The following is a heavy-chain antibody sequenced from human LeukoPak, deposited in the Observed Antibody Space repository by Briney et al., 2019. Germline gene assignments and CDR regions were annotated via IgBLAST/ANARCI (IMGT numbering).Heavy chain of an antibody. V-gene: IGHV3-30*19. J-gene: IGHJ4*02. CDR2: ISYDGSNK. D-gene: IGHD6-19*01. Sequence: QPGGSLRLSCAASGFTFSTYGMHWVRQAPGKGLEWVAVISYDGSNKYYADSVKGRFTISRDTSKNTLYLQMNSLRAEDTAVYYCARDRKAVTGASDYWGQGTLVTVSS. CDR1: GFTFSTYG. CDR3: ARDRKAVTGASDY.